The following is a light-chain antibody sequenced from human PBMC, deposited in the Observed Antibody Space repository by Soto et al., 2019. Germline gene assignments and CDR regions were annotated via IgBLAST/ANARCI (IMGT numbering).Light chain of an antibody. CDR1: SGDVGAYKY. CDR3: SSYAGNSTFI. CDR2: EVN. Sequence: QAVLTQPPSASGSPGQLVTISCTGSSGDVGAYKYVAWYQQNPGKAPKLIVYEVNKRPSGVPDRFFGSKSGNTASLTVSGLQTQDEAAYYCSSYAGNSTFIFGSGTKLTVL. J-gene: IGLJ1*01. V-gene: IGLV2-8*01.